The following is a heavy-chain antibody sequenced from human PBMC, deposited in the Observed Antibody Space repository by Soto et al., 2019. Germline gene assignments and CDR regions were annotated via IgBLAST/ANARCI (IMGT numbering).Heavy chain of an antibody. Sequence: QVRLVQSGAEVKKPGSSVKVSFKASGGTFSNYAITWLRLAPGQGLEWLGGIIPVFGTVNYAQKFQGRVTITADESTSTAYMELNRLRSEDTAVYYWARDNPYTNSFGHWFDPWGQGTLVIVS. CDR2: IIPVFGTV. V-gene: IGHV1-69*01. CDR1: GGTFSNYA. J-gene: IGHJ5*02. D-gene: IGHD6-13*01. CDR3: ARDNPYTNSFGHWFDP.